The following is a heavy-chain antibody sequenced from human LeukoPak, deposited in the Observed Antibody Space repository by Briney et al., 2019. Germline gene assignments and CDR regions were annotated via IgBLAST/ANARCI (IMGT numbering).Heavy chain of an antibody. Sequence: GESLKISRKGSGYSFTSYWIGWVRQMPGKGLEWMGIIYPGDSDTRYSPSFQGQVTISAGKSISTAYLQWSSLKASDTAMYYCARRNNGAPVTTPSHYYYYMDVWGKGTTVTVSS. CDR1: GYSFTSYW. J-gene: IGHJ6*03. V-gene: IGHV5-51*01. CDR3: ARRNNGAPVTTPSHYYYYMDV. CDR2: IYPGDSDT. D-gene: IGHD4-11*01.